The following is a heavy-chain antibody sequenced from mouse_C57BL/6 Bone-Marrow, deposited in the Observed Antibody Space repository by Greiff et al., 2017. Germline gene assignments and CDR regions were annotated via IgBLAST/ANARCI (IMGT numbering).Heavy chain of an antibody. D-gene: IGHD1-1*01. V-gene: IGHV5-9*01. CDR2: ISGGGGNT. CDR1: GFTFSSYT. Sequence: EVQGVESGGGLVKPGGSLKLSCAASGFTFSSYTMSWVRQTPEKRLEWVATISGGGGNTYYPDSVKGRFTISRDNAKNTLYLQMSSLGSEDTALYYSARNYGSSYGYFEWWGQGTTRTAPS. CDR3: ARNYGSSYGYFEW. J-gene: IGHJ2*01.